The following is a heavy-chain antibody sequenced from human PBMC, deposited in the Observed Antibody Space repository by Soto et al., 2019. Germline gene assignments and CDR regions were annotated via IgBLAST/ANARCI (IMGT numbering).Heavy chain of an antibody. CDR1: SGSFSSSYW. V-gene: IGHV4-4*02. J-gene: IGHJ5*02. D-gene: IGHD2-8*02. CDR3: ASNLVTGGVGWFDP. Sequence: QVQLQESGPGLVRPSGTLSLTCAVSSGSFSSSYWWSWVRQPPGKGLEWIGEIYHSGRTNYNPSLRGRVTISVDKSKKQFSLKLSSVTAADTAVYYCASNLVTGGVGWFDPWGQGTLVTVSS. CDR2: IYHSGRT.